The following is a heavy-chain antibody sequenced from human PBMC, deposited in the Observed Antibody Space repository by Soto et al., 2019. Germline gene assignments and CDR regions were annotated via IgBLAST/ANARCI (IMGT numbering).Heavy chain of an antibody. CDR3: ASSAGFPGDFFHHDGMDV. D-gene: IGHD3-10*01. CDR1: GASIRSYY. J-gene: IGHJ6*02. CDR2: VYTSDYT. Sequence: SETLSLTCSVSGASIRSYYWHWIRQPPGKGLEWIGYVYTSDYTRYSSSLKSRVTISVDTSKSQFYLRLNSVTAADTAVYYCASSAGFPGDFFHHDGMDVWGRGSTDSVSS. V-gene: IGHV4-4*08.